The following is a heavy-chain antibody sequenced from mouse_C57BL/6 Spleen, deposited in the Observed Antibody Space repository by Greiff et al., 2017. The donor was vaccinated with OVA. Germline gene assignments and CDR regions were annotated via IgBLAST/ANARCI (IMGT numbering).Heavy chain of an antibody. D-gene: IGHD2-1*01. J-gene: IGHJ2*01. V-gene: IGHV1-69*01. CDR1: GYTFTSYW. CDR3: ARDGNYVFDY. Sequence: VQLQQPGAELVMPGASVKLSCKASGYTFTSYWMHWVKQRPGQGLEWIGEIDPSDSYTHYNQKFKGKSTLTVDKSSSTAYMQLSSLTSEDSAVYYCARDGNYVFDYWGQGTTLTVAS. CDR2: IDPSDSYT.